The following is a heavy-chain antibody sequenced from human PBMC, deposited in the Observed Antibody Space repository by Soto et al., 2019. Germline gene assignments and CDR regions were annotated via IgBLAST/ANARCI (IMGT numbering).Heavy chain of an antibody. D-gene: IGHD3-22*01. V-gene: IGHV1-69*13. Sequence: SVKVSCKASRYTFTDYYIHWVRQAPGQGLEWMGGIIPMFGTRNYAQKFQGRVTITADESTSTAYMELRSLRSEDTAVYYCARDLDSSGSYNRFDYWGQGTPVTVSS. CDR1: RYTFTDYY. CDR2: IIPMFGTR. CDR3: ARDLDSSGSYNRFDY. J-gene: IGHJ4*02.